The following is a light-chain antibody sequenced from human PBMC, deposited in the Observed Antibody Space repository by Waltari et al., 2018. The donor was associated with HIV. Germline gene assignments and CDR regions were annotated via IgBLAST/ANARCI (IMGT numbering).Light chain of an antibody. CDR2: RAS. CDR1: QSVTNNY. CDR3: QDYGSSPET. V-gene: IGKV3-20*01. Sequence: EIVLTQSPGTLSLSPGERASLSCRASQSVTNNYLAWYQQKPGQAPTLLIYRASSRATGIPDRFSCSGSGTDFTLTISRLEPEDFAVYYCQDYGSSPETFGQGTKVEIK. J-gene: IGKJ1*01.